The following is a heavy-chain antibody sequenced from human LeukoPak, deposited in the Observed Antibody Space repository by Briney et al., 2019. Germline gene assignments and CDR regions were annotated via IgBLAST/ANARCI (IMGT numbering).Heavy chain of an antibody. V-gene: IGHV6-1*01. D-gene: IGHD3-22*01. Sequence: SQTLSLTCAISGDSVSSNSAAWNWIRQFPSRGLEWLGRTYYKSKWYNDYAVSVKSRITINPDTSKNQFSLKLSSVTAADTAVYYCASSYYYDSSGYYPNVPFDYWGQGTLVTVSS. J-gene: IGHJ4*02. CDR3: ASSYYYDSSGYYPNVPFDY. CDR1: GDSVSSNSAA. CDR2: TYYKSKWYN.